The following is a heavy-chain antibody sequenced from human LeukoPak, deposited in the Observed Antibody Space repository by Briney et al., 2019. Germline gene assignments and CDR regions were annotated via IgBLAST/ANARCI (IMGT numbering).Heavy chain of an antibody. Sequence: KPSETLSLTCAVYGGSFSGYYWSWIRQPPGKGLEWIGEINHSGSTNYNPSLKSRVTISVDTSKNQFSLKLSSVTAADTAVYYCANTPLAYCGGDCYRRLGAFDIWGQGTMVTVSS. CDR1: GGSFSGYY. V-gene: IGHV4-34*01. J-gene: IGHJ3*02. D-gene: IGHD2-21*02. CDR2: INHSGST. CDR3: ANTPLAYCGGDCYRRLGAFDI.